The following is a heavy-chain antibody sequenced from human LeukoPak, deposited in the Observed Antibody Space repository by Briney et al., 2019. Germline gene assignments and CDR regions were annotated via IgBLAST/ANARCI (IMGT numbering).Heavy chain of an antibody. CDR3: ARGVTAGVDF. Sequence: ASVKLSCTASGYTFTSYDINWVRQATGQGLEWMGWMSPNSGNTSYAQKFQGRVTMTRDTSINTAYMELSSLTSEDTAVYFCARGVTAGVDFWGQGTLVTVSS. D-gene: IGHD6-25*01. CDR2: MSPNSGNT. V-gene: IGHV1-8*01. CDR1: GYTFTSYD. J-gene: IGHJ4*02.